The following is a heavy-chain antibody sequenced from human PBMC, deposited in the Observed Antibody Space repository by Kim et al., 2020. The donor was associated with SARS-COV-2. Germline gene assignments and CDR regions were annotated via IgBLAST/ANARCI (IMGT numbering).Heavy chain of an antibody. CDR2: VHGGGDGI. Sequence: GGSLRLSCAASGFAFGRFAMNWVRQAPGKGLEWVSNVHGGGDGISYADSVKGRFTISRDNYKNALYLQMNSLKGEDTAVYYCAKGRGPAVVNWHFDVWGRGTLVTVSS. V-gene: IGHV3-23*01. D-gene: IGHD3-16*02. CDR3: AKGRGPAVVNWHFDV. J-gene: IGHJ2*01. CDR1: GFAFGRFA.